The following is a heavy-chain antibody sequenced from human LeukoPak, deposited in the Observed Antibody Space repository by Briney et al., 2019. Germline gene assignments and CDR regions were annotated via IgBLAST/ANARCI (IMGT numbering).Heavy chain of an antibody. D-gene: IGHD6-19*01. CDR3: ARHVPDISVAPSRDAFDI. V-gene: IGHV4-59*08. CDR1: GDSITNYY. J-gene: IGHJ3*02. CDR2: IYYSGNI. Sequence: SETLSLTCTVSGDSITNYYWSWIRQPPGKGLEWTGYIYYSGNINYNPSHKSRVTISVDTSKNQFSLKLSSVTAADTAVYYCARHVPDISVAPSRDAFDIWGQGTTVTVSS.